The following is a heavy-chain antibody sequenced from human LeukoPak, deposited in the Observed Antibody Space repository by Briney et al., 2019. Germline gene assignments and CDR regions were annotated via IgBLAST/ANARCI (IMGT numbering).Heavy chain of an antibody. D-gene: IGHD2-2*01. CDR3: AKSPGCSSTSCSLAFDI. CDR1: GFTFSSYA. CDR2: ISYDGSNK. J-gene: IGHJ3*02. Sequence: GGSLRLSCAASGFTFSSYAMHWVRQAPGKGLEWVAVISYDGSNKYYADSVKGRFTISRDNSKNTLYLQMNSLRAEDTAVYYCAKSPGCSSTSCSLAFDIWGQGTMVTVSS. V-gene: IGHV3-30-3*02.